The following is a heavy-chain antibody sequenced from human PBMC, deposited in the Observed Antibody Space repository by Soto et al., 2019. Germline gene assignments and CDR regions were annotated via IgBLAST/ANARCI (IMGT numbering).Heavy chain of an antibody. V-gene: IGHV3-11*06. D-gene: IGHD3-22*01. Sequence: GGSLRLSCAASGFTFSDYYMSWIRQAPGKGLEWVSYISSSSSYTNYADSVKGRLTISRDNAKNSLYLQMNSLRAEDTAVYYCARERYYDSPTDAFDIWGQGTMVTVSS. CDR2: ISSSSSYT. CDR1: GFTFSDYY. CDR3: ARERYYDSPTDAFDI. J-gene: IGHJ3*02.